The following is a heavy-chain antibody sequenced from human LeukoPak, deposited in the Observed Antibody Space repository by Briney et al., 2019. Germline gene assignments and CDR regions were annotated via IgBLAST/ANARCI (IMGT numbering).Heavy chain of an antibody. Sequence: ASVKVSCKASGYTFTSYDINWVRQATGQGLEGMGWMNPNSGNTGYAQKFQGRVTMTRNTSISTAYMELSSLRSEDTAVYYCARGNSVRDEAWWFNPWGQGTLVTVSS. CDR3: ARGNSVRDEAWWFNP. CDR2: MNPNSGNT. J-gene: IGHJ5*02. CDR1: GYTFTSYD. V-gene: IGHV1-8*01. D-gene: IGHD5-24*01.